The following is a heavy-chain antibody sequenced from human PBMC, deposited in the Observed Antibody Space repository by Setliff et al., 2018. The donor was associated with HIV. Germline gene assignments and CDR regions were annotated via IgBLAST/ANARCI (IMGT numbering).Heavy chain of an antibody. CDR1: AGTFNNYA. J-gene: IGHJ5*02. CDR3: AKDFHDCGDASWFDP. D-gene: IGHD4-17*01. CDR2: IIPLIGFV. V-gene: IGHV1-69*05. Sequence: SVKVSCKAYAGTFNNYAISWVRQAPGKGLEWLGVIIPLIGFVKYAQMFQGRATITTDASTTTVYLELSSLKSEDTALYYCAKDFHDCGDASWFDPWGQGTLVTVSS.